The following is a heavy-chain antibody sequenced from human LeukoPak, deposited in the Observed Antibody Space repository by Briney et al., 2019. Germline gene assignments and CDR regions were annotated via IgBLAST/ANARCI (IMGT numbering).Heavy chain of an antibody. V-gene: IGHV3-33*01. J-gene: IGHJ4*02. CDR2: IWYDGSNK. Sequence: TGGSLRLSCAASGFTFSSYGMDWVRQAPGKGLEWVAVIWYDGSNKYYADSVKGRFTISRDNSKNTLYLQMNSLRAEDTAVYYCARYSGSGYFDYWGQGTLVTVSS. CDR3: ARYSGSGYFDY. D-gene: IGHD1-26*01. CDR1: GFTFSSYG.